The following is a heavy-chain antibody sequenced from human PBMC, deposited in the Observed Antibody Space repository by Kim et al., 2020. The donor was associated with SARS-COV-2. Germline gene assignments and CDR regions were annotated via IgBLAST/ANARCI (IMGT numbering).Heavy chain of an antibody. V-gene: IGHV4-39*01. J-gene: IGHJ4*02. D-gene: IGHD2-2*01. CDR3: ASPIGYADSFDY. Sequence: YANPSIRSRVTLSVDTSKTQFSLKLSSVAAADTAVYYCASPIGYADSFDYWGQGTLVTVSS.